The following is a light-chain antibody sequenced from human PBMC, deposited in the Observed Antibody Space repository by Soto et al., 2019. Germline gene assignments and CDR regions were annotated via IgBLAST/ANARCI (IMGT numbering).Light chain of an antibody. CDR1: SGDVGNYDL. CDR3: CAYAGSGIWL. J-gene: IGLJ3*02. Sequence: QSVLTQPASVSGSPGQSITISYTGSSGDVGNYDLVSWYQQIPGKAPQLMIFEVSRRPSGVSDRFSGSKSGNMASLTISGLQAEDEAHFYCCAYAGSGIWLFGGGTKLTVL. CDR2: EVS. V-gene: IGLV2-23*02.